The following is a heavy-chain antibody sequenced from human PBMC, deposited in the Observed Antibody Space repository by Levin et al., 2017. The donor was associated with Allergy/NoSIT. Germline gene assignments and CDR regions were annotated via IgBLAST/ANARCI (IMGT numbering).Heavy chain of an antibody. Sequence: GGSLRLSCAASGFTFSSYSMNWVRQAPGKGLEWVSSISSSSSYIYYADSVKGRFTISRDNAKNSLYLQMNSLRAEDTAVYYCAGGSGSYSYGMDGWGQGTTVTVSS. D-gene: IGHD3-10*01. V-gene: IGHV3-21*01. CDR2: ISSSSSYI. CDR3: AGGSGSYSYGMDG. J-gene: IGHJ6*02. CDR1: GFTFSSYS.